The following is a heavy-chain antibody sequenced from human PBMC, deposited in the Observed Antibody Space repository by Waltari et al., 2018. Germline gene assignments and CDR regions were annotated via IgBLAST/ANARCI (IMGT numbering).Heavy chain of an antibody. CDR1: GFTFDDYA. V-gene: IGHV3-9*01. Sequence: EVQLVESGGGLVQPGRSLRLSCAASGFTFDDYAMHWVRQAPGKGLEWVSGISWNSGSIGDADSVKGRFTISRDNAKNSLYLQMNSLRAEDTALYYCAKGGDYYDSSGLNWFDPWGQGTLVTVSS. CDR3: AKGGDYYDSSGLNWFDP. D-gene: IGHD3-22*01. CDR2: ISWNSGSI. J-gene: IGHJ5*02.